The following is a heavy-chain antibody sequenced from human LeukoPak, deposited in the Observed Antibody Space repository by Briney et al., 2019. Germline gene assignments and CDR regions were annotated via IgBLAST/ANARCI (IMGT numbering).Heavy chain of an antibody. CDR2: FYSGGSA. CDR3: ARVYSGYDLPGSLANYYFDY. V-gene: IGHV4-4*07. CDR1: GGSISSYY. J-gene: IGHJ4*02. Sequence: SETLSLTCSVSGGSISSYYWSWIRQPAGKGLEWIGRFYSGGSADYNPSLKSRVTMSVDTSKNQFSLKLSSVTAADTAVYYCARVYSGYDLPGSLANYYFDYWGQGTLVTVSS. D-gene: IGHD5-12*01.